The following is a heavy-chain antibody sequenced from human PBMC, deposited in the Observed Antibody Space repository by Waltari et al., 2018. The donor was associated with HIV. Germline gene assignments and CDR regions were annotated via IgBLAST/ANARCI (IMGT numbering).Heavy chain of an antibody. CDR1: GFTFSSYE. CDR3: ARTFGGDDSNG. Sequence: EVQLVESGGGLVQPGGSLRLSCAASGFTFSSYEINWVRQAPGKGLEWVSYISSSGSTIYYADSVKGRFTISRDNAKNSLYLQMNSLRAEDTAVYYCARTFGGDDSNGWGQGTLVTVSS. CDR2: ISSSGSTI. V-gene: IGHV3-48*03. J-gene: IGHJ4*02. D-gene: IGHD3-22*01.